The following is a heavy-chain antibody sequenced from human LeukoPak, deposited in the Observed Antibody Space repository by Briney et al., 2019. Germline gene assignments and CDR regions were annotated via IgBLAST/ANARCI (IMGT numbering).Heavy chain of an antibody. J-gene: IGHJ4*02. CDR3: ARDPGDYYDSSGYYVYFDY. CDR1: GFTFSSDS. D-gene: IGHD3-22*01. CDR2: ISSSSSYI. V-gene: IGHV3-21*01. Sequence: GGSLRLSCAASGFTFSSDSMNWARQAPGKGLEWVSSISSSSSYIYYADSVKGRFTISRDNAKNSLYLQMNSLRAEDTAVYYCARDPGDYYDSSGYYVYFDYWGQGTLVTVSS.